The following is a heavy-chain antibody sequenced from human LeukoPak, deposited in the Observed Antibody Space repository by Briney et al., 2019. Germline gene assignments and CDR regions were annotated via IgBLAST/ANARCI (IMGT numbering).Heavy chain of an antibody. CDR3: SKSRPGLFPFGL. D-gene: IGHD3-10*02. CDR2: ISATGSST. Sequence: GGSLRLSCAASGFVFTSYAMNWVRLAPGKGLEWISFISATGSSTTYADSVKGRFTISRDNSKNTLYLQMNNLRAEDTAIYYVSKSRPGLFPFGLWGQGTLVTVSS. CDR1: GFVFTSYA. V-gene: IGHV3-23*01. J-gene: IGHJ4*02.